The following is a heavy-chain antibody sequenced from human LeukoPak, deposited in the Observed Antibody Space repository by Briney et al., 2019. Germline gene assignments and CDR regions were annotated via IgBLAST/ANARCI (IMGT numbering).Heavy chain of an antibody. CDR1: GYTFTGYY. V-gene: IGHV1-2*02. Sequence: GASVKVSCKASGYTFTGYYMHWVRQAPRQGLEWMGWINPNSGGTNYAQKFQGRVTMTRDTSISTAYMELSRLRSDDTAVYYCARVATIFGVASDYFDYWGQGTLVTVSS. CDR3: ARVATIFGVASDYFDY. CDR2: INPNSGGT. D-gene: IGHD3-3*01. J-gene: IGHJ4*02.